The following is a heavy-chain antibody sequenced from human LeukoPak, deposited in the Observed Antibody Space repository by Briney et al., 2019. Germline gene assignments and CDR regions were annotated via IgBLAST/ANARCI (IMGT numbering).Heavy chain of an antibody. V-gene: IGHV4-39*07. CDR3: ARVSVTTGCFDY. CDR2: INHSGST. Sequence: PSETLSLTCTVSGGSISSGGYYWSWIRQPPGKGLEWIGEINHSGSTNYNPSLKSRVTISVDTSKNQFSLKLSSVTAADTAVYYCARVSVTTGCFDYWGQGTLVTVSS. D-gene: IGHD4-11*01. J-gene: IGHJ4*02. CDR1: GGSISSGGYY.